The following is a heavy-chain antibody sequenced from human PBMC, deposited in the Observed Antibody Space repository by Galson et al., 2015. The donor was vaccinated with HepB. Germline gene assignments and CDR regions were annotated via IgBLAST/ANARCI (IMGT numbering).Heavy chain of an antibody. CDR3: AAKNSYGGNSHYYYYYMDV. V-gene: IGHV1-58*01. J-gene: IGHJ6*03. CDR2: IVVGSGNT. Sequence: SVKVSCKASGFTFTSSAVQWVRQARGQRLEWIGWIVVGSGNTNYAQKFQERVTITRDMSTSTAYMELSSLRSEDTAVYYCAAKNSYGGNSHYYYYYMDVWGKGTTVTVSS. D-gene: IGHD4-23*01. CDR1: GFTFTSSA.